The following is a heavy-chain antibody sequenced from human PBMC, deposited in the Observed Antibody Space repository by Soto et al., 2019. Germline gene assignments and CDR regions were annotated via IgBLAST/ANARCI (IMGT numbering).Heavy chain of an antibody. CDR3: AKETWTRDAFDI. D-gene: IGHD5-12*01. CDR1: GFTFSSYG. V-gene: IGHV3-21*01. Sequence: GGSLRLSCAASGFTFSSYGMNWVRQAPGKGLEWVSSISSSSSYIYYADSVKGRFTISRDNAKNSLYLQMNSLRAEDTAVYYCAKETWTRDAFDIWGQGTMVTVSS. CDR2: ISSSSSYI. J-gene: IGHJ3*02.